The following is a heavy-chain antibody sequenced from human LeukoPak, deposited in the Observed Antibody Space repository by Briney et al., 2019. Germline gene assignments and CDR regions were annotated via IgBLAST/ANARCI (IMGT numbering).Heavy chain of an antibody. CDR3: ACLVGATQDV. V-gene: IGHV3-21*01. CDR2: ISSTSTYI. D-gene: IGHD1-26*01. CDR1: GFPSISYS. J-gene: IGHJ6*04. Sequence: GGSLRLSCAASGFPSISYSLNWVRQAPGKGLEWVSSISSTSTYIYYADSVKGRFTISRDNAKNSLYLQMNSLRAEDTAVYYCACLVGATQDVWGKGTTVIVSS.